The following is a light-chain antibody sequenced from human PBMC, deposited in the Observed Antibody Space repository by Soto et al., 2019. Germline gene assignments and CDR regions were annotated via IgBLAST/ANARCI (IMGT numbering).Light chain of an antibody. J-gene: IGLJ3*02. V-gene: IGLV3-21*02. CDR3: QVCDSTSGLWV. CDR2: DDT. Sequence: SYELTQPPSVSVAPGQTARITCGGNNIGSYSVHWYQQKPGQAPVLVVYDDTDRPLGIPERFSGSNSGDTATLTISRVEAGDEADYYCQVCDSTSGLWVFGGGTKLTVL. CDR1: NIGSYS.